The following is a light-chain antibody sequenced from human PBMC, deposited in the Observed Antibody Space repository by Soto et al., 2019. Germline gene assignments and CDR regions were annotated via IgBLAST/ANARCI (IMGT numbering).Light chain of an antibody. CDR3: QQRSNWPRWT. V-gene: IGKV3-11*01. CDR1: QSVSSY. Sequence: EIVLTQSPATLSLSPGERATLSCRASQSVSSYLAWYQQKPGQATKLLIYDASNRATGIPARFSGSGSGTDFTLTISSLEPEDFAVYYCQQRSNWPRWTFGQGTKVEIK. CDR2: DAS. J-gene: IGKJ1*01.